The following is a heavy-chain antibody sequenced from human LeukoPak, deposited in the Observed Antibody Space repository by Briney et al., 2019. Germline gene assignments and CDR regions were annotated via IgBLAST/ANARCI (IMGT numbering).Heavy chain of an antibody. V-gene: IGHV4-34*01. CDR3: ARVTGYMIEDYFDY. CDR1: GGSFSGYY. CDR2: INHSGST. Sequence: PSETLSPTCAVYGGSFSGYYWSWIRQPPGKGLEWIGEINHSGSTNYNPSLKSRVTISVDTSKNQFSLKLSSVTAADTAVYYCARVTGYMIEDYFDYWGQGTLVTVSS. D-gene: IGHD3-22*01. J-gene: IGHJ4*02.